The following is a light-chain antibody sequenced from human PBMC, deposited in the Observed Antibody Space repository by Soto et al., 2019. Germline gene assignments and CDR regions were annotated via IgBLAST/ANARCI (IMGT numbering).Light chain of an antibody. CDR1: QSVGSDF. CDR3: QQYGSLSWA. J-gene: IGKJ1*01. CDR2: GAS. Sequence: EIVLTQSPGTLSLSPGERATLSCRASQSVGSDFLAWYQQRPGQPPRILIFGASGRATGIPDRFSGSGSGTDFTLTISRLEPEDFAVYYCQQYGSLSWAFGQGTKVDSK. V-gene: IGKV3-20*01.